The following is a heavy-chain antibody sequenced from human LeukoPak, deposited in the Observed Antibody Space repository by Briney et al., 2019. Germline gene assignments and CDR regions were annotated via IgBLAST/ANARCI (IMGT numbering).Heavy chain of an antibody. J-gene: IGHJ3*02. CDR1: GFTFSSYW. CDR2: IRYDGSNK. Sequence: GGSLRLSCVASGFTFSSYWMHWVRQAPGKGLEWVAFIRYDGSNKYYADSVKGRFTISRDNSKNTLYLQMNSLRAEDTAVYYCAKVGVFYCSSTSCLEAFDIWGQGTMVTVSS. D-gene: IGHD2-2*01. V-gene: IGHV3-30*02. CDR3: AKVGVFYCSSTSCLEAFDI.